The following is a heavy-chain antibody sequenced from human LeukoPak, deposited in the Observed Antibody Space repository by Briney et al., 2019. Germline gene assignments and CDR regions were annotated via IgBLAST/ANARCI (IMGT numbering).Heavy chain of an antibody. CDR2: ISGSGGST. D-gene: IGHD3-22*01. Sequence: PGGSLRLSCAASGFTFSSYAMSWVRQAPGKGLEWVSAISGSGGSTYFADSVKGRFTISRDNSKNTLYLQMNSLRAEDTAVYYCAKDATAYYYDTSGYYSFDYWGQGTLVTVSS. CDR3: AKDATAYYYDTSGYYSFDY. J-gene: IGHJ4*02. CDR1: GFTFSSYA. V-gene: IGHV3-23*01.